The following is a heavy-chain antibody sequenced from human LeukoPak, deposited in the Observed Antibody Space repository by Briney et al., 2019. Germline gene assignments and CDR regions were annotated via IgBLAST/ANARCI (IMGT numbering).Heavy chain of an antibody. CDR1: GGSISSSSHY. V-gene: IGHV4-39*01. J-gene: IGHJ4*02. D-gene: IGHD2-2*01. CDR2: LHCSAST. CDR3: ARTYCSSSTCLQYYFDY. Sequence: PSETLSLTCTVSGGSISSSSHYWGWIRQPPGKGLEWIGSLHCSASTYHNPSLKIRVTISVDTSKNQFSLKLSSVTAADTAVYYCARTYCSSSTCLQYYFDYWGQGTLVTVSS.